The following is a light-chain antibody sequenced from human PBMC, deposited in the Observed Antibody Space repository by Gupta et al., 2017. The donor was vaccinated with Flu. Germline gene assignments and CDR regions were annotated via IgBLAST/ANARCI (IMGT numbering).Light chain of an antibody. Sequence: QSALTQPASVSGSPGQSITISCPGTSSDVGGYNYVSWYQQHPGKAPNLIIYEISYRPSGISKRFSGSKSGNTASLTISGLQAEDEADYYCCSYTSGTTLLFGGGTKLTV. CDR3: CSYTSGTTLL. CDR1: SSDVGGYNY. J-gene: IGLJ2*01. CDR2: EIS. V-gene: IGLV2-14*01.